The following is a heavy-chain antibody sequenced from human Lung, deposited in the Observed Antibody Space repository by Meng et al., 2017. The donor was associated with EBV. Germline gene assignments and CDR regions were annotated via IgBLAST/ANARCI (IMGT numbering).Heavy chain of an antibody. CDR2: IYDVGTT. J-gene: IGHJ5*02. V-gene: IGHV4-61*01. Sequence: SGPVLLKPSQTPSRTCTAAGASVGGGTFHWSWIRQPPGKELEWIGYIYDVGTTIYTPSLKSRVTIFLDTSRNQFSLGLRSVTTADTAVYYCARDHSVWGFGELTPFYDPWGQGTLVTVSS. CDR1: GASVGGGTFH. D-gene: IGHD3-10*01. CDR3: ARDHSVWGFGELTPFYDP.